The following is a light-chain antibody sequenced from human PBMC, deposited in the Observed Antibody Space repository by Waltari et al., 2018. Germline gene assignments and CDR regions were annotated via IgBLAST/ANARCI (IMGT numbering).Light chain of an antibody. V-gene: IGKV1-33*01. CDR2: DAS. J-gene: IGKJ4*01. CDR3: QQYDNLLST. Sequence: DIQMTQSPSSLSASVGDRVTITCQASQDISNYLIWYQQKPGKAPKLLIYDASNLETGVPSRFSGSGSGTDFTFTISSLQPEDIATYYCQQYDNLLSTFGGGTKVEIK. CDR1: QDISNY.